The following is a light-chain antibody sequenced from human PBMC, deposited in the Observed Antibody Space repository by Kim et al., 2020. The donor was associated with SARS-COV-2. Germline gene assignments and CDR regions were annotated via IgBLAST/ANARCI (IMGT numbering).Light chain of an antibody. CDR3: STYASGNSRI. V-gene: IGLV2-14*03. Sequence: GQSITISCTGTSSDVGGYKYVSWYQQHPGKAPRVVIYEVSERPSGVSHRFSGSKSGNTASLTISGLQAEDEADYHCSTYASGNSRIFGGGTQLTVL. J-gene: IGLJ2*01. CDR1: SSDVGGYKY. CDR2: EVS.